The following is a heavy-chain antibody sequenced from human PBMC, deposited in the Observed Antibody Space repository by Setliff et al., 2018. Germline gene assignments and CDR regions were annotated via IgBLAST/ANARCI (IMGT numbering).Heavy chain of an antibody. D-gene: IGHD3-10*01. CDR2: MYHSGSV. CDR1: GYSISSGYY. V-gene: IGHV4-38-2*02. J-gene: IGHJ5*02. CDR3: ARGLLWFGERGWFDP. Sequence: PSETLSLTCTVSGYSISSGYYWGWIRQPPGKGLEWIGNMYHSGSVYYNPSLKSRVTISVDTSKNQFSLKLSSVTAADTAVYYCARGLLWFGERGWFDPWGQGTLVTVSS.